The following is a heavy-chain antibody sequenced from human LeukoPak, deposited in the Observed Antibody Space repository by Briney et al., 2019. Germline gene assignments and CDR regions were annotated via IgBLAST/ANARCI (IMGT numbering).Heavy chain of an antibody. Sequence: GGSLRLSCVASGFSFVNYAMSWVRQAPGKGLQWVSQISGTGGATWYAGFARDRFTISRDNSKKTLYLQMSGLRVEDTAMYYCVKDPRDTYGTNWFVLWGQGTLLIVFS. J-gene: IGHJ5*01. CDR1: GFSFVNYA. V-gene: IGHV3-23*01. D-gene: IGHD2-21*01. CDR3: VKDPRDTYGTNWFVL. CDR2: ISGTGGAT.